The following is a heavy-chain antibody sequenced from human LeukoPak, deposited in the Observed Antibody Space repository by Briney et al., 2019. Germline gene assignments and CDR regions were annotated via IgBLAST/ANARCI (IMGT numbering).Heavy chain of an antibody. CDR1: DGSISSYY. J-gene: IGHJ2*01. D-gene: IGHD1-1*01. Sequence: PSETLSLTCAVSDGSISSYYWNWIRQPPGKGLEWIGNIYNSGSTDYNPSLKSRVTISVNLSKKQISLKLTSVTAADTALYYCARDKGTYWYFDLWGRGTLVTVSS. V-gene: IGHV4-59*01. CDR3: ARDKGTYWYFDL. CDR2: IYNSGST.